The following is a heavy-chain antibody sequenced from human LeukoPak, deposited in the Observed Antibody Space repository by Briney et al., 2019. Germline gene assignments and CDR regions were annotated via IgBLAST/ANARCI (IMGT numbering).Heavy chain of an antibody. V-gene: IGHV3-48*02. CDR2: ISSSSSTI. Sequence: GVSLRLSCAASGFTFSSYSMNWVRQAPGKGLEWVSYISSSSSTIYYADSVKDRFTISRDNAKNSLYLQMNSLRDEDTAVYYCARIILDNWNYVSSANYYGMDVWGQGTTVTVSS. CDR1: GFTFSSYS. CDR3: ARIILDNWNYVSSANYYGMDV. J-gene: IGHJ6*02. D-gene: IGHD1-7*01.